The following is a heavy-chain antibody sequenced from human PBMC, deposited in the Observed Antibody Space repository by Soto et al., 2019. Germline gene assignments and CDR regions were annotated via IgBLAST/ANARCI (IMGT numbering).Heavy chain of an antibody. CDR3: ATRKLRYFDWETYYFDY. V-gene: IGHV1-24*01. CDR2: FDPEDGET. Sequence: ASVKVSCKVSGYTLTELSMHWVRQAPGKGLEWMGGFDPEDGETIYAQKFQGRVTMTEDTSTDTAYMELSSLRSEDTAVYYCATRKLRYFDWETYYFDYWGQGTLVTVSS. J-gene: IGHJ4*02. D-gene: IGHD3-9*01. CDR1: GYTLTELS.